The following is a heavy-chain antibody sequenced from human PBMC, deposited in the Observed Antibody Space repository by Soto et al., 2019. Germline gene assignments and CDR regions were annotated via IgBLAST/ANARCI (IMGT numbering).Heavy chain of an antibody. CDR3: ARAEYCSSTSCYPYYYGMDV. J-gene: IGHJ6*02. V-gene: IGHV1-69*01. Sequence: QVQLVQSGAEVKKPGSSVKVSCKASGGTFSSYAISWVRQAPGQGLEWMGGIIPIFGTANYAQKFQCRVTITADESTSTAYMELSSRRSEDTAVYYCARAEYCSSTSCYPYYYGMDVWGQGTTVTVSS. CDR1: GGTFSSYA. D-gene: IGHD2-2*01. CDR2: IIPIFGTA.